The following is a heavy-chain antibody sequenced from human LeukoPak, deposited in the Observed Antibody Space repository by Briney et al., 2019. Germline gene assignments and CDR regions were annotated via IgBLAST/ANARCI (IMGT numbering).Heavy chain of an antibody. Sequence: GGSLRLSCAASGFTFRSYGMHWVRQAPGKGLEWVAVIWYDGSNKYYVDSVEGRFTISRDNPENTLYLQMNSLRAEDTAVYFCAKVYCSPSNCQLVDYWGQGTLVTVSS. CDR1: GFTFRSYG. V-gene: IGHV3-33*06. CDR3: AKVYCSPSNCQLVDY. J-gene: IGHJ4*02. CDR2: IWYDGSNK. D-gene: IGHD4-11*01.